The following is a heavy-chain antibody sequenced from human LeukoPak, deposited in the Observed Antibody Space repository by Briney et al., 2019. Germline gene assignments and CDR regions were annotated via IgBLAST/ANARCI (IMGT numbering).Heavy chain of an antibody. CDR3: AKNLLGSESYSWYFDL. Sequence: GGSLRLSCATSGFTFSSYAMSWVRQAPGKGLEWVSGIGASGGSTYYADSVKGRVTISRDNSKNTLYLQMNSLRAEDTAVYSCAKNLLGSESYSWYFDLWGRGTLVTVSS. CDR1: GFTFSSYA. CDR2: IGASGGST. V-gene: IGHV3-23*01. D-gene: IGHD1-26*01. J-gene: IGHJ2*01.